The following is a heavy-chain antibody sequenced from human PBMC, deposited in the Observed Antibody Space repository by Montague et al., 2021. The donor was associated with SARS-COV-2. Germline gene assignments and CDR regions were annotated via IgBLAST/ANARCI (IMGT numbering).Heavy chain of an antibody. D-gene: IGHD3-10*01. CDR3: ARGTRYYYASTYYFDL. CDR2: VYYSGST. CDR1: GGSISTYS. Sequence: SETLSLTCTVSGGSISTYSWSWIRQPPGKGLEWIGYVYYSGSTNYNPSLKSRVTLSIDTSKNQFSLKLSSVTAADTAVYFCARGTRYYYASTYYFDLWGRGTLVTVSS. V-gene: IGHV4-59*13. J-gene: IGHJ2*01.